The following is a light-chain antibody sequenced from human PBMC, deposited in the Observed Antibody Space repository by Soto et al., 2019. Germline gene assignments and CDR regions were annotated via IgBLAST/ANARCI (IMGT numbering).Light chain of an antibody. V-gene: IGKV3-15*01. CDR1: QSVSSN. CDR3: QQLNSYPPT. CDR2: GAS. J-gene: IGKJ1*01. Sequence: EIVMTQSPATLSVSPGERATLSCRASQSVSSNLAWYQQKPGQAPRLLIYGASTRATGIPARFSGSGSGTEFTPTISSLQSEDFATYYCQQLNSYPPTFGQGTKVDIK.